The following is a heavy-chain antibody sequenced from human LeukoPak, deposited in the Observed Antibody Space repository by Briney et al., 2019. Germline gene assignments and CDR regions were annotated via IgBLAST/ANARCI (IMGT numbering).Heavy chain of an antibody. J-gene: IGHJ4*02. V-gene: IGHV4-38-2*01. Sequence: SETLSLTCAVSGYPISSGYFWGWIRQPPGKGLEWIGSIYHSGTTYYNPSLKSRVTISVDTSKNQFSLRLSSVTAADTAVYYCARPPDYSDYGAAFTYWGQGTLVTVSS. CDR3: ARPPDYSDYGAAFTY. D-gene: IGHD4-11*01. CDR2: IYHSGTT. CDR1: GYPISSGYF.